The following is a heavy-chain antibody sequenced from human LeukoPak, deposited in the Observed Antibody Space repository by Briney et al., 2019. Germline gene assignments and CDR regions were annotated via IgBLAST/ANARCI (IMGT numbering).Heavy chain of an antibody. CDR3: ASQLDCSSTSCQAIAAFDI. Sequence: GSSVKVSCKASGGTFSSYAISWVRQAPGQGLEWMGGIISIFGTANCAQKFQGRVTSTTDESTSTAYMELSSLRSEDTAVYYCASQLDCSSTSCQAIAAFDIWGQGTMVTVSS. D-gene: IGHD2-2*01. V-gene: IGHV1-69*05. J-gene: IGHJ3*02. CDR1: GGTFSSYA. CDR2: IISIFGTA.